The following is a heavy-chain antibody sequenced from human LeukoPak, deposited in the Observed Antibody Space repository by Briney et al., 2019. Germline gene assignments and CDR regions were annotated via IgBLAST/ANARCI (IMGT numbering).Heavy chain of an antibody. V-gene: IGHV3-7*01. J-gene: IGHJ4*02. D-gene: IGHD6-19*01. CDR1: GFTFSSYW. Sequence: PGGSLRVSCAASGFTFSSYWMSWVRQAPGNGLEWVANIKQDGSEKYYVDSVKGRFTISRDNAKNSLYLQMNSLRAEDTAVYYCAIGYSSYTFDYWGQGTLVTVSS. CDR3: AIGYSSYTFDY. CDR2: IKQDGSEK.